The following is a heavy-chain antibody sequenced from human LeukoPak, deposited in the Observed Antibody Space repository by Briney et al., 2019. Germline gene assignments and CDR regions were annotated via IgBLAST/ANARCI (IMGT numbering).Heavy chain of an antibody. CDR3: ARDRSPLWFGEFETPYYYYGMDV. J-gene: IGHJ6*04. CDR1: GGTFSSYG. D-gene: IGHD3-10*01. V-gene: IGHV1-69*06. Sequence: GASVKVSCKASGGTFSSYGISWVRQAPGQGLEWMGGIIPIFGTANYAQKFQGRVTITADKSTSTAYMELSSLRSEDTAVYYCARDRSPLWFGEFETPYYYYGMDVWGKGTTVTVSS. CDR2: IIPIFGTA.